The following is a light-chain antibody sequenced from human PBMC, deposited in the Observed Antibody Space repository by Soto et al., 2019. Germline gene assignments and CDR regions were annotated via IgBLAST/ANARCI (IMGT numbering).Light chain of an antibody. J-gene: IGLJ2*01. CDR1: SSDVGGYNY. CDR3: ISYTSSSTVV. Sequence: QSALTQPASVSGSPGQSITISCTGTSSDVGGYNYVSWYQQHPGKAPKLMIYDVSNRPSGVSNRFSGYKSCNTSSLTNSGLQAEDEANYYCISYTSSSTVVFGGGTTLTVL. V-gene: IGLV2-14*01. CDR2: DVS.